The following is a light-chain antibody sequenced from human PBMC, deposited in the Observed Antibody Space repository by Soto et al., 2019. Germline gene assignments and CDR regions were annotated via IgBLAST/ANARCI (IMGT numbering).Light chain of an antibody. CDR3: QQRSNWPLT. J-gene: IGKJ5*01. Sequence: ILLTQSPATLSLSPGEIATLACRASQSVSSYLAWYQQKPGQAPRLLIYDASNRATGIPARFSGSGSGTDFTLTISSLEPEDFAVYYCQQRSNWPLTFGQGTRLEI. CDR1: QSVSSY. CDR2: DAS. V-gene: IGKV3-11*01.